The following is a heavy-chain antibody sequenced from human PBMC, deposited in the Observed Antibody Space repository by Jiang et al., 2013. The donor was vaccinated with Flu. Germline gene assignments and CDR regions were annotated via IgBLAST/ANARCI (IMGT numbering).Heavy chain of an antibody. CDR2: IDYSGST. CDR3: TSDRGYSGFDLHYFDC. J-gene: IGHJ4*02. Sequence: GPGLVKPSQTLSLSCTVSGGSISSGGYYWSWIRQHPGKGLEWIGYIDYSGSTYYNPSLKSRLTITLDRSENQFSLKLNSVTAADSAIYYCTSDRGYSGFDLHYFDCWGQGTLVTVSS. CDR1: GGSISSGGYY. V-gene: IGHV4-31*03. D-gene: IGHD5-12*01.